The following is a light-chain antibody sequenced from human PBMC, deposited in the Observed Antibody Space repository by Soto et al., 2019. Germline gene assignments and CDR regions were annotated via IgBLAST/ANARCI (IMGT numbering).Light chain of an antibody. Sequence: EILLTQSPDSLSLSPGDRATLSCRASQSFSSTLFAWYQQKPGQAPRLLIYGASSRATGIPDRFSCSGSGTDFSLTISRLEPEDFAVYYCQQYSSSVTFGQGTKVEI. CDR3: QQYSSSVT. CDR1: QSFSSTL. CDR2: GAS. J-gene: IGKJ1*01. V-gene: IGKV3-20*01.